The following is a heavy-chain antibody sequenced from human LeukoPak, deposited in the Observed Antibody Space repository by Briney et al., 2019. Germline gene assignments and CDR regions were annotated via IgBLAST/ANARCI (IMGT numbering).Heavy chain of an antibody. CDR3: ARAPRDGYMADY. D-gene: IGHD5-24*01. J-gene: IGHJ4*02. CDR1: GYTFTSYD. V-gene: IGHV1-8*01. CDR2: MSPNSGNT. Sequence: GASVKVSCKTSGYTFTSYDINWVRQATGQGLEWMGYMSPNSGNTGYVQKFQGRVTMTRDTSISTAYMELSRLRSDDTAVYYCARAPRDGYMADYWGQGTLVTVSS.